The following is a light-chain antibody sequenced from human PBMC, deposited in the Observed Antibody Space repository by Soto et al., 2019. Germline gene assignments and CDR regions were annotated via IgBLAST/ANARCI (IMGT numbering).Light chain of an antibody. Sequence: EIVLTQSPGTLSLSPGERATLSCRATQTVSNTYLAWYQHKPGQPPRLLIYGASTRATGIPERFSGSGSGTDFTLTITRLEPEDSAIYYCQHYSKSPGTFGHGTKVEIK. J-gene: IGKJ3*01. V-gene: IGKV3-20*01. CDR2: GAS. CDR3: QHYSKSPGT. CDR1: QTVSNTY.